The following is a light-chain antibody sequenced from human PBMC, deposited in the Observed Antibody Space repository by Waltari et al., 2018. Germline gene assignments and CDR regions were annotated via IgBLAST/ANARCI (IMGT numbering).Light chain of an antibody. Sequence: DFVMTQSPDSLAVSLGERGTINCKYSQSVLYSSNNKNSGACDQQKPGQPHKLLIHWASTRESGVPDQFSGSWSGTDFTLTISSLQAEDVAVYYCQQYYSTPLTFGGGTKVEIK. CDR2: WAS. CDR3: QQYYSTPLT. CDR1: QSVLYSSNNKNS. J-gene: IGKJ4*01. V-gene: IGKV4-1*01.